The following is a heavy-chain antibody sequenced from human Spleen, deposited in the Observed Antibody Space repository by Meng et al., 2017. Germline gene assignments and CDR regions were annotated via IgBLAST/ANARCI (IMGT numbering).Heavy chain of an antibody. CDR3: ARGPTTMAHDFDY. Sequence: QGQLQQWGGELLRPSGTLSLTCVLSGGSFSDYYWSWIRQPPGKGLEWIGEINHSGSTNYNPSLESRATISVDTSQNNLSLKLSSVTAADSAVYYCARGPTTMAHDFDYWGQGTLVTVSS. J-gene: IGHJ4*02. D-gene: IGHD4-11*01. CDR2: INHSGST. V-gene: IGHV4-34*01. CDR1: GGSFSDYY.